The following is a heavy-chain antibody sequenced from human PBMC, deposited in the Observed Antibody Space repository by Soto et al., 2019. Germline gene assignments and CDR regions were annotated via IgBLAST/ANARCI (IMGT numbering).Heavy chain of an antibody. CDR2: IIPIFGTA. CDR1: GGTFSSYA. V-gene: IGHV1-69*13. Sequence: SVKVSCKASGGTFSSYAISWVRQAPGQGPEWMGGIIPIFGTANYAQKFQGRGTITADESTSTAYMELSSLRSEDTAVYYCARHSTEDSSDSSGSPEYYYGMDVWGQGTTVTVSS. D-gene: IGHD3-22*01. J-gene: IGHJ6*02. CDR3: ARHSTEDSSDSSGSPEYYYGMDV.